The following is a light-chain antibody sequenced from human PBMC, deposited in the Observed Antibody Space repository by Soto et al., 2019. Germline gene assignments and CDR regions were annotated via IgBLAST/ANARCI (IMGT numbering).Light chain of an antibody. CDR2: DAS. Sequence: AIQLTQSPSSLSASVGDSVTITCRASQGFTSALAWYQQKPGKPPKLLIYDASSLEDGIPSRFSGSGTGTDFTLTISCLQPEDLASYYCQQFYSYPLTFGGGTKVEIK. CDR3: QQFYSYPLT. CDR1: QGFTSA. J-gene: IGKJ4*01. V-gene: IGKV1-13*02.